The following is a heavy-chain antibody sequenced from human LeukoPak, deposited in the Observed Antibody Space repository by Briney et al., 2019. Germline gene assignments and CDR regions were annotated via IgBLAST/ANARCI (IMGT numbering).Heavy chain of an antibody. D-gene: IGHD5-12*01. V-gene: IGHV3-74*01. Sequence: PGGSLRLSCAASGFTFRTDWMYWVRQAPGKGLVWVSGIKNDGSTTTYADSVKGRFAISRDNAKNTVYLQMDSLRAEDTAIYFCPRGENYDSNSSPDHCFDYWGQGTLVTVSS. CDR1: GFTFRTDW. CDR3: PRGENYDSNSSPDHCFDY. CDR2: IKNDGSTT. J-gene: IGHJ4*02.